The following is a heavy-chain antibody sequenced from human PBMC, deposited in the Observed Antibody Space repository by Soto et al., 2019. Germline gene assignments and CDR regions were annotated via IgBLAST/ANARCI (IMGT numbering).Heavy chain of an antibody. CDR3: VTDLNWQGH. CDR1: GFRFSSVW. J-gene: IGHJ4*02. Sequence: GGSLRLSCVVSGFRFSSVWMTWVRQAPGKGLECVANIKYDGSEEYYVDSVKGRFTISRDNAKNSLYLQMNSLRDEDSAAYYCVTDLNWQGHWGQGTLVTVSS. CDR2: IKYDGSEE. V-gene: IGHV3-7*01.